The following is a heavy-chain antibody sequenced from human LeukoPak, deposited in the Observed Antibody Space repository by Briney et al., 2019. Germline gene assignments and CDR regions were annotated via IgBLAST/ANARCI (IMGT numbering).Heavy chain of an antibody. J-gene: IGHJ4*02. CDR3: ARWADY. Sequence: SQTLSLTCTVSGGSISSSGYYWSWIRQPPGKGLEWVGYIYHDGTTYYNPSLKSRVTISVDRSKNQLSLQSTSMTAADTAVYYCARWADYWGQGTLATVSS. CDR2: IYHDGTT. CDR1: GGSISSSGYY. V-gene: IGHV4-30-2*01.